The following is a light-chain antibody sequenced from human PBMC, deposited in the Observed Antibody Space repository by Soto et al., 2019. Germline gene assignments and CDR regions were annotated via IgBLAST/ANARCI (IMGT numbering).Light chain of an antibody. J-gene: IGKJ1*01. CDR2: SAS. V-gene: IGKV1-12*01. CDR1: QGIGVR. Sequence: IQMTQSQSSLSASIGDRVTITCRASQGIGVRLAWFQQKPGKAPQYLIQSASTLASGVPSRFSGSGSGTDFILTINNLQPEDVATYYCLQVNSFPRTFGQGTKVDIK. CDR3: LQVNSFPRT.